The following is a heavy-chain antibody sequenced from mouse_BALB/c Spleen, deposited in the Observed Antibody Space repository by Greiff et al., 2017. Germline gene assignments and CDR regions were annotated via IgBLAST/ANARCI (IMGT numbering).Heavy chain of an antibody. CDR1: GFTFSSYT. CDR2: ISNGGGST. CDR3: ARGVFAY. J-gene: IGHJ3*01. V-gene: IGHV5-12-2*01. Sequence: DVKLVESGGGLVQPGGSLKLSCAASGFTFSSYTMSWVRQTPEKRLEWVAYISNGGGSTYYPDTVKGRFTISRDNAKNTLYLRMSSLKSEDTAMYYCARGVFAYWGQGTLVTVSA.